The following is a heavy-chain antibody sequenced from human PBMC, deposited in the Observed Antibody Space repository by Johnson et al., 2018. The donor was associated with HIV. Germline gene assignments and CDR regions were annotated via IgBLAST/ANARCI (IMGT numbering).Heavy chain of an antibody. D-gene: IGHD3-10*02. CDR3: GLLGLCWAM. Sequence: QMLLVESGGGLVQPGGSLRLSCAASGFTFSSYAMHWVRQAPGKGLEWVSVIYSGGSTYYADSVKGRFTISRDNSKNTLYLQMNSLRAEDTGHNVRGLLGLCWAMWG. CDR2: IYSGGST. V-gene: IGHV3-NL1*01. J-gene: IGHJ1*01. CDR1: GFTFSSYA.